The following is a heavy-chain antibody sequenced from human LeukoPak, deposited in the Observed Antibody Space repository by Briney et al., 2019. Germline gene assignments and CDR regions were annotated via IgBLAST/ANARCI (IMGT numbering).Heavy chain of an antibody. CDR2: ISYDGSNK. D-gene: IGHD3-22*01. CDR1: GFTFSSYA. J-gene: IGHJ6*03. CDR3: ARERGYYGYYYMDV. Sequence: GGSPRLSCAASGFTFSSYAMHWVRQAPGKGLEWVAVISYDGSNKYYADSVKGRFTISRDNSKNALYLQMNSLRAEDTAVYYCARERGYYGYYYMDVWGKGTTVTVSS. V-gene: IGHV3-30-3*01.